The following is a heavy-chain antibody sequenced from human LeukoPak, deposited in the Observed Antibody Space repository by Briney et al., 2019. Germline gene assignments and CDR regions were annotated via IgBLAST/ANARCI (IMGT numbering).Heavy chain of an antibody. CDR1: GFTFSSYG. D-gene: IGHD3-10*01. V-gene: IGHV3-33*01. Sequence: GGSLRLSCAASGFTFSSYGMHWVRQAPGKGLEWVAVIWYDGSNKYYADSVKGRFTISGDNSKNTLYLQMNSLRAEDTAVYYCARSLLLWFGESDAFDIWGQGTMVTVSS. CDR2: IWYDGSNK. J-gene: IGHJ3*02. CDR3: ARSLLLWFGESDAFDI.